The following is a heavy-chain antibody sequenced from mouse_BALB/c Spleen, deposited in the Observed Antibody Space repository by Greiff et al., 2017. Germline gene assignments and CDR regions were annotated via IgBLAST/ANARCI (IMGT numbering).Heavy chain of an antibody. CDR3: TRGGAMDY. CDR1: GYTFTSYY. V-gene: IGHV1S81*02. CDR2: INPSNGGT. J-gene: IGHJ4*01. Sequence: VQLQESGAELVKPGASVKLSCKASGYTFTSYYMYWVKQRPGQGLEWIGEINPSNGGTNFNEKFKSKATLTVDKSSSTAYMQLSSLTSEDSAVYYCTRGGAMDYWGQGTSVTVSS.